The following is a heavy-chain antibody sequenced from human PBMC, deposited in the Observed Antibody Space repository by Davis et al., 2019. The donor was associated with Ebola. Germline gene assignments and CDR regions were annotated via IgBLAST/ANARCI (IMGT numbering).Heavy chain of an antibody. CDR3: ARTRVPAADDAFDI. Sequence: MPSETLSLTCTVSGGSVSSGSYYWSWIRQPPGKGLEWIGYIYYSGSTNYNPSLKSRVTISVDTSKNQFSLKLSSVTAADTAVYYCARTRVPAADDAFDIWGQGTMVTVSS. J-gene: IGHJ3*02. CDR1: GGSVSSGSYY. CDR2: IYYSGST. V-gene: IGHV4-61*01. D-gene: IGHD2-2*01.